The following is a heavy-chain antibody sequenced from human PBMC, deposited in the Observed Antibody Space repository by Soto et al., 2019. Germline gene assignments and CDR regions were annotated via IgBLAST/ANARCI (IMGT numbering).Heavy chain of an antibody. V-gene: IGHV4-34*01. CDR3: ARDKPYCSGGSCYPSRRDY. J-gene: IGHJ4*02. Sequence: QVQLQQWGAGLLKPSETLSLTCAVYGGSFSGYYWSWIRQPPGKGLEWIGEINHSGSTNYNPSLKSRVTISVDTSKNQFSLKLSSVTAADTAVYDCARDKPYCSGGSCYPSRRDYWGQGTLVTVSS. CDR1: GGSFSGYY. D-gene: IGHD2-15*01. CDR2: INHSGST.